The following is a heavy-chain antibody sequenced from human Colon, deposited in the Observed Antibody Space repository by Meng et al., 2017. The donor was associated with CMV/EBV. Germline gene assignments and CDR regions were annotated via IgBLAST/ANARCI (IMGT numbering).Heavy chain of an antibody. Sequence: SETLSLTCTVSGGSLTNSRYYWGWIRQPPGKGLEWIGSFYSNGRTYYNPSLKSRVTISVDTSKNQFSLKLSSVTAADTAVYYCARGVVVHDYWGQGTLVTVSS. CDR2: FYSNGRT. J-gene: IGHJ4*02. CDR1: GGSLTNSRYY. CDR3: ARGVVVHDY. V-gene: IGHV4-39*07. D-gene: IGHD3-22*01.